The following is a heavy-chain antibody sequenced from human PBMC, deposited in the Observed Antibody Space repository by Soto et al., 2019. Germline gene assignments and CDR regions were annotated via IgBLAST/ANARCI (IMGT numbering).Heavy chain of an antibody. V-gene: IGHV1-8*01. Sequence: ASVKVSCKASGYTFTSYDINWVRQATGQGLEWMGWMNPSSGNTGYAQKFQGRVTMTRNTSISTAYMELSSLRSEDTAVYYCARGRGGYCSSTSCSHYYGMDVWGQGTTVTAP. CDR2: MNPSSGNT. CDR3: ARGRGGYCSSTSCSHYYGMDV. D-gene: IGHD2-2*03. CDR1: GYTFTSYD. J-gene: IGHJ6*02.